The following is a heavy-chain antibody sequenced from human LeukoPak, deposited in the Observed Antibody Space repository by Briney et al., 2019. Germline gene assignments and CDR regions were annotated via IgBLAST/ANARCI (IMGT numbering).Heavy chain of an antibody. V-gene: IGHV4-39*01. CDR1: GGSISSSTYY. CDR3: ARNASNSGTSDFDY. J-gene: IGHJ4*02. D-gene: IGHD1-26*01. Sequence: PSETLSLTCTVSGGSISSSTYYWGWIRQPPGKGLEWIGSIYYSGSTSYNPSLKSRVTISVDTSKNQFSLKLDSVTAADTAVYHCARNASNSGTSDFDYWGQGTLITVSS. CDR2: IYYSGST.